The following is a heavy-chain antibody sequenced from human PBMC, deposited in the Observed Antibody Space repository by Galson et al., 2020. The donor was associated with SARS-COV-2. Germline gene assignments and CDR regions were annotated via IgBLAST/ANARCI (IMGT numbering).Heavy chain of an antibody. D-gene: IGHD3-22*01. CDR3: AKDHPYYYDSSGYYTSYFDY. Sequence: GESLKISCAAPGFTFSSYGMHWVRQAPGKGLEWVAVISYDGSNKYYADSVKGRFTIHRDNSKNTLYLQMNSLRAEDTAVYYCAKDHPYYYDSSGYYTSYFDYWGQGTLVTVSS. V-gene: IGHV3-30*18. CDR1: GFTFSSYG. CDR2: ISYDGSNK. J-gene: IGHJ4*02.